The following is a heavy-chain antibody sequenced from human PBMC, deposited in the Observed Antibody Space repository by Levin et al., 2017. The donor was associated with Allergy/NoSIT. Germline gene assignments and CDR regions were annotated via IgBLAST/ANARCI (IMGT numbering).Heavy chain of an antibody. CDR2: MNSRNGDT. Sequence: ASVKISCKAFGYTFTDKYIHWVRQAPGQGLEWIGWMNSRNGDTKYAQKFQGRVTMTRDTSISTAYMELSSLTSDDTAVYYCERGAGNSWFDPWGQGTLVTVSS. V-gene: IGHV1-2*02. J-gene: IGHJ5*02. CDR1: GYTFTDKY. D-gene: IGHD5-12*01. CDR3: ERGAGNSWFDP.